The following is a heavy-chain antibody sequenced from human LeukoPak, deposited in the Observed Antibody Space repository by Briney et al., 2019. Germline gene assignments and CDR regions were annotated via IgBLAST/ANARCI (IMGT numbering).Heavy chain of an antibody. CDR1: GGSISSGSYY. D-gene: IGHD2-2*01. V-gene: IGHV4-61*02. CDR2: IYTSGST. CDR3: ARDYGYCSSTSCYYYFDY. Sequence: SQTLSLTCTVSGGSISSGSYYWSWIRQHAGKGLEWIGRIYTSGSTNYNPSLKSRVTISVDTSKNQFSLKLSSVTAADTAVYYCARDYGYCSSTSCYYYFDYWGQGTLVTVSS. J-gene: IGHJ4*02.